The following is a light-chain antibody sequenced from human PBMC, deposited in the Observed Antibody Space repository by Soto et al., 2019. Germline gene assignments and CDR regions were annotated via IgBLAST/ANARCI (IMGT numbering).Light chain of an antibody. CDR1: SSNIGASYE. Sequence: QLVLTQPPSVSGAPGQRVTISCTGSSSNIGASYEVHWYQQLPGRAPKLLIYGNNNRPSGVPDRFSGSKSGTSGSLAITGLQAEDEADYYCQSYDSSLSGDVFGTGTKVTVL. CDR3: QSYDSSLSGDV. V-gene: IGLV1-40*01. J-gene: IGLJ1*01. CDR2: GNN.